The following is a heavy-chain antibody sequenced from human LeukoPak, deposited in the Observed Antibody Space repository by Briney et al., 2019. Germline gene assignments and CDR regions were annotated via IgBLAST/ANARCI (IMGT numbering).Heavy chain of an antibody. D-gene: IGHD5-24*01. J-gene: IGHJ3*02. V-gene: IGHV4-39*01. CDR3: ASVSRRYQLSQGAFDI. Sequence: SETLSLTCTVSGGSISSSSYYWGWIRQPPGKGLEWIGSIYYSGSTYYNPSLKSRVTISVDTSKNQFSLKLSSVTAADTAVYYCASVSRRYQLSQGAFDIWGQGTMVTVSS. CDR2: IYYSGST. CDR1: GGSISSSSYY.